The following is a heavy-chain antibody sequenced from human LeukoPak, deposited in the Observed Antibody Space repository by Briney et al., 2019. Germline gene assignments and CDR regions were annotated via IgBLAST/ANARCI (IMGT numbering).Heavy chain of an antibody. D-gene: IGHD1-14*01. CDR3: AGHGSRTKYYFDY. CDR1: GGSISSSSYY. CDR2: IYYSGST. V-gene: IGHV4-39*01. J-gene: IGHJ4*02. Sequence: SETLSLTCTVSGGSISSSSYYWGWIRQPPGKGLEWIGSIYYSGSTYYNPSLKSRVTISVDTSKNQFSLKLSSVTAADTAVYYCAGHGSRTKYYFDYWGQGTLVTVSS.